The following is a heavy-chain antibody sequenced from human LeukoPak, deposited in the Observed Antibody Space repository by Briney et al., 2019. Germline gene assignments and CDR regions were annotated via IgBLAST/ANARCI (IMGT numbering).Heavy chain of an antibody. CDR2: IYYSGST. Sequence: PSETLSLTCTVSGGSISSSSYYWGWIRQPPGKGLEWIGSIYYSGSTYYNPPLKSRVTISVDTSKNQFSLKLSSVTAADTAVYYCARSLEWLSFFDYWGQGTLVTVSS. CDR1: GGSISSSSYY. D-gene: IGHD3-3*01. CDR3: ARSLEWLSFFDY. V-gene: IGHV4-39*07. J-gene: IGHJ4*02.